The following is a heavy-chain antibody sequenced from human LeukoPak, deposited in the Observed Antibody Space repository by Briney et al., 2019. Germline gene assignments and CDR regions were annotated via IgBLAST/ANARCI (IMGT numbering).Heavy chain of an antibody. D-gene: IGHD3-3*01. CDR2: ISWNSGSI. CDR1: GFTFDDYA. Sequence: GGSLRLSCAASGFTFDDYAMHWVRRAPGKGLEWVSGISWNSGSIGYADSVKGRFTISRDNARNSLYLQMSSLRSEDTAVYYCARGRGPITIFGAGENWFDPWGQGTLVTVSS. V-gene: IGHV3-9*01. CDR3: ARGRGPITIFGAGENWFDP. J-gene: IGHJ5*02.